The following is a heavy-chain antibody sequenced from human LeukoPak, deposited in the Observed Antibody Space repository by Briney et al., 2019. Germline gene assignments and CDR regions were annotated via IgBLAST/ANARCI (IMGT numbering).Heavy chain of an antibody. J-gene: IGHJ4*02. CDR3: AKDHLPGIVVADRDY. V-gene: IGHV3-23*01. CDR1: GFTFSSYS. CDR2: MSGSGGST. D-gene: IGHD6-19*01. Sequence: GGSLRLSCAASGFTFSSYSMNWVRQAPGKGLEWVSAMSGSGGSTYYADSVKGRFTISRDNSKNTLYLQINSLRAEDTAVYYCAKDHLPGIVVADRDYWGQGTLVTVSS.